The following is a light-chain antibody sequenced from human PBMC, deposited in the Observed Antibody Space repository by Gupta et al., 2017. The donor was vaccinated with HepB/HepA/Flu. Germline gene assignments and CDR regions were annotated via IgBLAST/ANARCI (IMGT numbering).Light chain of an antibody. J-gene: IGLJ2*01. CDR1: SSDVGGYNS. CDR3: CSDAVNDSLI. Sequence: QSALPQPRSVSGSPGQSVTISCTGTSSDVGGYNSVSWYQQHPGKAPEVMMYDVSKRPSGVPERFSGSKSGNTASLTISGLHAEEESDYDCCSDAVNDSLILGGGTKLTVL. CDR2: DVS. V-gene: IGLV2-11*01.